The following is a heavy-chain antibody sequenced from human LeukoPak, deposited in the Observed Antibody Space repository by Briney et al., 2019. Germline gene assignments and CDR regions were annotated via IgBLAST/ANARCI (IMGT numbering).Heavy chain of an antibody. J-gene: IGHJ4*02. Sequence: SETLSLTCTVSGGSISSTNYYWGWIRQPPGKGLEWIGSISYSGSASYSPSLKSRVTISLDTSKNQFSLKLSSVTAADTAVYYCARELGDYGDPFDYWGQGTLVTVSS. CDR2: ISYSGSA. V-gene: IGHV4-39*07. D-gene: IGHD4-17*01. CDR3: ARELGDYGDPFDY. CDR1: GGSISSTNYY.